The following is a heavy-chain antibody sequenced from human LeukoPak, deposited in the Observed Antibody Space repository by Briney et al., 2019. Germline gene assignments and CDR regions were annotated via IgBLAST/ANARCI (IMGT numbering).Heavy chain of an antibody. D-gene: IGHD6-19*01. J-gene: IGHJ5*02. Sequence: SVKVSCKASGGTFSSYAISWVRQAPGQGLEWMGGIIPIFGTANYAQKFQGRVTITADESTSTAYMELSSLRSEDTAVYYCARRRLAVAGLRSWFDPWGQGTLVTVSS. CDR3: ARRRLAVAGLRSWFDP. CDR2: IIPIFGTA. CDR1: GGTFSSYA. V-gene: IGHV1-69*13.